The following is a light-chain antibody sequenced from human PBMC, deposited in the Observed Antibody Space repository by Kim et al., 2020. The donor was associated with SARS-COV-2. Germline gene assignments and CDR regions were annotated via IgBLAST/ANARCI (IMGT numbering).Light chain of an antibody. CDR1: QSISSW. Sequence: ASVGDRVTITCRASQSISSWLAWYQQKPGKAPKLLIYKASSLESGIPSRFSGSGSGTEFTLTISSLQPDDFATYYCQQYNSYSFTFGPGTKVDIK. V-gene: IGKV1-5*03. CDR2: KAS. J-gene: IGKJ3*01. CDR3: QQYNSYSFT.